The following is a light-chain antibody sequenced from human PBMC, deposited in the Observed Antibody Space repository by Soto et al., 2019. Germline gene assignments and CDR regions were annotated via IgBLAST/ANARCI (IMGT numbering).Light chain of an antibody. CDR1: QSVSNNY. CDR2: GAS. Sequence: EIVLTQSPGTLSLSPGERATLSCRASQSVSNNYLAWYQQKLGQAPRLLISGASSRDIGIPDSFSGSGSGTDFTLTISRLQPEDFAVYFCQQDSTSPRTFGQGTKVEIK. V-gene: IGKV3-20*01. J-gene: IGKJ1*01. CDR3: QQDSTSPRT.